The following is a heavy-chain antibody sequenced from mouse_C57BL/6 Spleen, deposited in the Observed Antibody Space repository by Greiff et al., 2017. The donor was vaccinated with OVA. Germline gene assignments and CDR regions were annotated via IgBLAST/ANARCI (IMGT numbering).Heavy chain of an antibody. D-gene: IGHD1-1*01. CDR3: ARDTTVLAYYFDY. V-gene: IGHV1-72*01. CDR1: GYTFTSYW. CDR2: IDPNSGGT. Sequence: QVQLLQPGAELVKPGASVKLSCKASGYTFTSYWMHWVKQRPGRGLEWIGRIDPNSGGTKYNEKLKSKATLTVDKPSSTAYMQLSSLTSEDSAVYYCARDTTVLAYYFDYWGQGTTLTVSS. J-gene: IGHJ2*01.